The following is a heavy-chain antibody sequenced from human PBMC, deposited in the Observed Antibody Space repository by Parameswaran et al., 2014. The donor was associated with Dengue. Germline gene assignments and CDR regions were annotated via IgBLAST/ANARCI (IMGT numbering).Heavy chain of an antibody. CDR2: IIPIFGTA. D-gene: IGHD2-8*02. Sequence: WVRQAPGQGLEWMGGIIPIFGTANYAQKFQGRVTITADESTSTAYMELSSLRSEDTAVYYCAREAGYCTGGVCGNWFDPWGQGTLVTVSS. CDR3: AREAGYCTGGVCGNWFDP. J-gene: IGHJ5*02. V-gene: IGHV1-69*01.